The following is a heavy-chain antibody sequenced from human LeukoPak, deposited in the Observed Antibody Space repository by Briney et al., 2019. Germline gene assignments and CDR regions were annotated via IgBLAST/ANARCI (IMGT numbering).Heavy chain of an antibody. CDR2: ISGSGGST. Sequence: GGSLRLSCAASGFTFSSYAMSWVRQAPGKGLEWVSAISGSGGSTYYADSVKGRFTISRDNSKNTLYLQMNSLRAEDTAVYYCAKDGPLYRRAAAGNLDAFDIWGQGTMVTVSS. J-gene: IGHJ3*02. V-gene: IGHV3-23*01. D-gene: IGHD6-13*01. CDR1: GFTFSSYA. CDR3: AKDGPLYRRAAAGNLDAFDI.